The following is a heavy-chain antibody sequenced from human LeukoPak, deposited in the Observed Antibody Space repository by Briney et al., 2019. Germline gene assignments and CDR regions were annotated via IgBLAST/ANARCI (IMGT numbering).Heavy chain of an antibody. CDR3: TRGGEEPFDY. V-gene: IGHV3-74*01. CDR2: INVEGTTT. Sequence: GGSLRLSCAASGFTFSSYAMHWVRQAPGKGLVWVSRINVEGTTTTYADSVEGRFTISRDENTLYLQMNHLRVDDTAVYYCTRGGEEPFDYWGQGTLVTVSS. J-gene: IGHJ4*02. D-gene: IGHD3-10*01. CDR1: GFTFSSYA.